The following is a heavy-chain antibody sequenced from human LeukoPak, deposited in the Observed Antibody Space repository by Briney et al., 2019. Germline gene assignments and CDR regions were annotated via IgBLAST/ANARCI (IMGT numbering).Heavy chain of an antibody. Sequence: GGSLRLSCAASGFTFSSYWMHWVRQAPGKGLVWVLRINSDGSSTNYADSVKGRFTISRDNAKNTLYLQMNSLRAEDTAVYYCASSPYQKGYWGQGTLVTVSS. CDR2: INSDGSST. V-gene: IGHV3-74*01. J-gene: IGHJ4*02. CDR1: GFTFSSYW. CDR3: ASSPYQKGY.